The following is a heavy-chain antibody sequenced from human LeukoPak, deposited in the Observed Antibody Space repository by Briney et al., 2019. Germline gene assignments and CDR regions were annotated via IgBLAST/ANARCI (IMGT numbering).Heavy chain of an antibody. CDR3: ARRRSWSDAFDI. J-gene: IGHJ3*02. CDR1: GGSIGTYY. Sequence: PSETLSLTCTVSGGSIGTYYWSWIRQPPGKGLEWIGYIYYSGTTNYNPSLKSRVPISLDTSNNQFSLKLTSVTAEDTAVCYCARRRSWSDAFDIWGQGTMVTVSS. D-gene: IGHD6-13*01. V-gene: IGHV4-59*01. CDR2: IYYSGTT.